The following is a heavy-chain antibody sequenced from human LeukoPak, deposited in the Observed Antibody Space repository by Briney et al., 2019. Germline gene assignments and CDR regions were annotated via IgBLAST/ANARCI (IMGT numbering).Heavy chain of an antibody. Sequence: PSETLSLTCTVSGGSISSSSYYWGWIRQPPGKGLEWIGYIYYSGSTNYNPSLKSRVTISVDTSKNQFSLKLSSVTAADTAVYYCARRRGDGYNYYFDYWGQGTLVTVSS. J-gene: IGHJ4*02. D-gene: IGHD5-24*01. CDR3: ARRRGDGYNYYFDY. CDR1: GGSISSSSYY. CDR2: IYYSGST. V-gene: IGHV4-61*05.